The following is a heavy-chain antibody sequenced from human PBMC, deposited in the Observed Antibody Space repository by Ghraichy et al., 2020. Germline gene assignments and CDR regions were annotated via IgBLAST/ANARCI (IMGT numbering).Heavy chain of an antibody. Sequence: SQTLSLTCTVSGGSISSYYWSWIRQPPGKGLEWIGYIYYSGSTNYNPSLKSRVTISVDTSKNQFSLKLSSVTAADTAVYYCARELVVVVAATHYYYGMDVWGQGTTVTVSS. J-gene: IGHJ6*02. CDR2: IYYSGST. D-gene: IGHD2-15*01. CDR1: GGSISSYY. CDR3: ARELVVVVAATHYYYGMDV. V-gene: IGHV4-59*01.